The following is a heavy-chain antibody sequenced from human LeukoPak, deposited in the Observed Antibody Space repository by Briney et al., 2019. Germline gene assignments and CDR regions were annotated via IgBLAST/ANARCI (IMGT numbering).Heavy chain of an antibody. CDR1: GYPINNAYY. CDR3: AGQYDPYFYYYLDL. V-gene: IGHV4-38-2*01. J-gene: IGHJ6*03. D-gene: IGHD3-3*01. CDR2: LYHPDST. Sequence: SETLSLTCGVSGYPINNAYYWVWIRQPPGKGLEWIGSLYHPDSTYYNPSLKSRVTMSVDTSRNQFSLRLSFVTAEDTAVYYCAGQYDPYFYYYLDLWGTGTTVTVSS.